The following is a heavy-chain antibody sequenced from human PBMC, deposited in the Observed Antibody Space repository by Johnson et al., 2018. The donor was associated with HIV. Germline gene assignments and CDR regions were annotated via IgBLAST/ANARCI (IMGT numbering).Heavy chain of an antibody. J-gene: IGHJ3*02. Sequence: VQLVESGGGVVRPGGSLRLSCAASGFNFDDYGMSWVRQDPGKGLEWVSGINWNGVRTGYADSVKGRFTISRDNAKNSLYLQINSLTAGDTAVYYCARTRSGSFPHSDPFDTWGQGTMVTVSS. CDR1: GFNFDDYG. D-gene: IGHD1-26*01. CDR3: ARTRSGSFPHSDPFDT. CDR2: INWNGVRT. V-gene: IGHV3-20*04.